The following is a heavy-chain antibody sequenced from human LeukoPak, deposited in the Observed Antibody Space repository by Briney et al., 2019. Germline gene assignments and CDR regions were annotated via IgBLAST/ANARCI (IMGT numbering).Heavy chain of an antibody. Sequence: PSETLSLTCTVSGGSIRSSTDYWGWIRQPPGKELEWIGSIYYSGSTYYNPSLKSRVTISVDTSKNQFSLKLSSVTAADTAVYYCARAGYGDSDFDYWGQGTLVTVSS. J-gene: IGHJ4*02. V-gene: IGHV4-39*01. D-gene: IGHD4-17*01. CDR2: IYYSGST. CDR3: ARAGYGDSDFDY. CDR1: GGSIRSSTDY.